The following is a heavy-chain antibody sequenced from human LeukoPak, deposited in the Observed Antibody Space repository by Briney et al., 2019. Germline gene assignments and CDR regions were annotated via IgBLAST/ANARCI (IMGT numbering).Heavy chain of an antibody. V-gene: IGHV3-7*01. CDR1: GFTFSSDW. Sequence: GGSLRLSCAASGFTFSSDWMSWVRQAPGKGLEWVANIRQDGSEKYYADSVKGRFTISRDNAKNSLYLQMNSLRAEDTAVYYCARESIHDAFDIWREGTMVSVSS. J-gene: IGHJ3*02. D-gene: IGHD2-21*01. CDR2: IRQDGSEK. CDR3: ARESIHDAFDI.